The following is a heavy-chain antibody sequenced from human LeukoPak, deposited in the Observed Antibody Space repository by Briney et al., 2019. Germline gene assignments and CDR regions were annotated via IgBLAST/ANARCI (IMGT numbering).Heavy chain of an antibody. CDR3: ARGDWSGYYIRYYYYMDV. Sequence: SETLSLTCTVSGGSISSSSYYWGWIRQPPGKGLEWIGSIYYSGSTYYNPSLKSRVTISGDTSKNQFSLKLSSVTAADTAVYYCARGDWSGYYIRYYYYMDVWGKGTTVTVSS. V-gene: IGHV4-39*01. CDR2: IYYSGST. J-gene: IGHJ6*03. D-gene: IGHD3-3*01. CDR1: GGSISSSSYY.